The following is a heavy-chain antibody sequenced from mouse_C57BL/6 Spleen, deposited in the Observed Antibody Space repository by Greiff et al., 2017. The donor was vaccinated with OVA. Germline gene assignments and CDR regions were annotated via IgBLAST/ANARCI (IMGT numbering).Heavy chain of an antibody. CDR2: INPSSGYT. CDR1: GYTFTSYT. CDR3: AREVLRSTWFAY. J-gene: IGHJ3*01. V-gene: IGHV1-4*01. Sequence: VQLQQSGAELARPGASVKMSCKASGYTFTSYTMHWVKQRPGQGLEWIGYINPSSGYTKYNQKFKDKATLTADKTSITAYMQLSSLTSEDSAVYYCAREVLRSTWFAYWGQGTLVIVSA. D-gene: IGHD1-1*01.